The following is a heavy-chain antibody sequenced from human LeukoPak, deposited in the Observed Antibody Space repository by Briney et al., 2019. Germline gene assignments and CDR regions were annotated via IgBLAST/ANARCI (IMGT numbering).Heavy chain of an antibody. Sequence: PGGSLRLSCAASGFTVSSNSMSWVRQAPGKGLEWVSVIYSGGTTYYADSVKGRFTISRDNSKNTLYLQINSLRAEDTAVYYCARRDYFDWNAFDIWGRGTMVTVSS. CDR3: ARRDYFDWNAFDI. CDR1: GFTVSSNS. D-gene: IGHD3-9*01. CDR2: IYSGGTT. J-gene: IGHJ3*02. V-gene: IGHV3-53*01.